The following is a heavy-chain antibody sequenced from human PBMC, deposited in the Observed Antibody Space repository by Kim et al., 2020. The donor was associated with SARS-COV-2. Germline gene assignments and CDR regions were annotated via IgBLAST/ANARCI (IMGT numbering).Heavy chain of an antibody. CDR2: ISYDGSNK. CDR1: GFTFSSYG. V-gene: IGHV3-33*05. D-gene: IGHD3-22*01. J-gene: IGHJ6*02. Sequence: GGSMRLSCAASGFTFSSYGMHWVRQAPGKGLEWVAVISYDGSNKYYADSVKGRFTISRDNSKNTLYLQMNSLRAEHTAVYYCGIDSSGYYTYYGMDVWGQGTTVTVAS. CDR3: GIDSSGYYTYYGMDV.